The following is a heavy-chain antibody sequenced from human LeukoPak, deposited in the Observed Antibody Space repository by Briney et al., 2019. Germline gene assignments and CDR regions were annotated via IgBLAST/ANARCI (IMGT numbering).Heavy chain of an antibody. CDR1: GGSISSGGYY. CDR2: IYYSGST. CDR3: ARGYGGNGYYYYYYMDV. Sequence: SQTLSLTCTVSGGSISSGGYYWSWIRQHPGKGLVWIGYIYYSGSTYYNPSLKSRVTISVDTSKNQFSLKLSSVTAADTAVYYCARGYGGNGYYYYYYMDVWGKGTTVTVSS. D-gene: IGHD4-23*01. V-gene: IGHV4-31*03. J-gene: IGHJ6*03.